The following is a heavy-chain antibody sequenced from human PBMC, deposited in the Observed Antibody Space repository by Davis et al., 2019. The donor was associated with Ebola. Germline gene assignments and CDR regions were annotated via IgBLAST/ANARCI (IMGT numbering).Heavy chain of an antibody. CDR2: IISSSSYI. D-gene: IGHD3-9*01. CDR3: VKDTSDIWFDI. CDR1: GFTFSSYS. Sequence: PGGSLRLSCAASGFTFSSYSMNWVRQAPGKGLEWVSSIISSSSYIYYADSVKGRFTIPRDNSKNTLNLQMNSLRVEDTAIYYCVKDTSDIWFDIWGQGTMVTVSS. J-gene: IGHJ3*02. V-gene: IGHV3-21*04.